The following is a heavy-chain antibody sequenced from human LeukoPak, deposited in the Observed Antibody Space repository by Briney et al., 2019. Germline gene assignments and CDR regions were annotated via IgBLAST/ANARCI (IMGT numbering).Heavy chain of an antibody. Sequence: GGSLRLSCAAAGFTFSSCAMSWVCQAPGKGLEWVSAISGSGAEIYYADSVQGRFTISRDNSKSTLYLQMNSLRDDDTAIYYCAKENAGRTTGFDYWGQGTLVTVSS. CDR1: GFTFSSCA. D-gene: IGHD1-1*01. CDR3: AKENAGRTTGFDY. J-gene: IGHJ4*02. V-gene: IGHV3-23*01. CDR2: ISGSGAEI.